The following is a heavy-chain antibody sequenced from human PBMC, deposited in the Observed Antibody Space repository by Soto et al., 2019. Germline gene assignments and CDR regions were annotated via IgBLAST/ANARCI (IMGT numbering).Heavy chain of an antibody. CDR2: IIPIFGTA. J-gene: IGHJ4*02. D-gene: IGHD2-2*02. Sequence: QVQLVQSGAEVKKPGSSVKVSCKASGGTFSSYAISWVRQAPGQGLEWMGGIIPIFGTANYAQKFQGRVTTTADKSTSTAYMELSSLRSEDTAVYYCARGAATAIRGFSFFDYWGQGTLVTVSS. V-gene: IGHV1-69*06. CDR3: ARGAATAIRGFSFFDY. CDR1: GGTFSSYA.